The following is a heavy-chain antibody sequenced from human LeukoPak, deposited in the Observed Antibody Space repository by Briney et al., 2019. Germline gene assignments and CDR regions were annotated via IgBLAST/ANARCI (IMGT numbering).Heavy chain of an antibody. J-gene: IGHJ4*02. D-gene: IGHD3-10*01. V-gene: IGHV4-39*01. CDR3: ARHSGPPYYFDY. Sequence: PSETLSLTCTVSGGSISSSSYYWGWIRQSPGKGLEWIGSIYYSGSTYYNPSLKSRVTISVDTSKNQFSLKLSSVTAADTAVYYCARHSGPPYYFDYWGQGTLVTVSS. CDR2: IYYSGST. CDR1: GGSISSSSYY.